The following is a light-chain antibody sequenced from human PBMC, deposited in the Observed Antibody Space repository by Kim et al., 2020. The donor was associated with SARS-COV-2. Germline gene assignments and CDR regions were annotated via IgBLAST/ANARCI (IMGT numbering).Light chain of an antibody. CDR3: QQYGNLPRT. V-gene: IGKV1-33*01. J-gene: IGKJ2*01. CDR2: DAS. Sequence: GDRVTITCQASQDISNHLNWYQQXPGKVPRLLMYDASNLETGVPSRFSGSGSGTDFSFTITSLNPEDFATYFCQQYGNLPRTFGQGTKL. CDR1: QDISNH.